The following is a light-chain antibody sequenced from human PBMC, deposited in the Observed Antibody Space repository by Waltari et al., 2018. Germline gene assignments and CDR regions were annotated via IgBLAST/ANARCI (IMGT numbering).Light chain of an antibody. CDR2: EVS. Sequence: QSALTQPASVSGSPGQSITISCPGTSSDVGKYNLVSWYQHNPGKAPKVIIYEVSKRPSGVSNRFSGSKSGTSVSLAISGLQSDDEADYYCATWDGSLEGYVFGTGTKVSVL. CDR3: ATWDGSLEGYV. CDR1: SSDVGKYNL. V-gene: IGLV2-14*02. J-gene: IGLJ1*01.